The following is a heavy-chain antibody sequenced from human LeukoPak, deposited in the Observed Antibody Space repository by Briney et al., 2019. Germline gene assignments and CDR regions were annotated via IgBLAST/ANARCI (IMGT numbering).Heavy chain of an antibody. V-gene: IGHV1-2*04. J-gene: IGHJ6*03. CDR3: ARDHRGGTGRMIFGVVEDYYSYMDV. CDR1: GYTFTGYY. D-gene: IGHD3-3*01. CDR2: INPNSGGT. Sequence: GASLQTSCKASGYTFTGYYMHWVRQAPGQGLEWMGWINPNSGGTNYAQKFQGWVTMTRDTSISTAYMELSRLRSDDTAVYYCARDHRGGTGRMIFGVVEDYYSYMDVWGKGTTVTVSS.